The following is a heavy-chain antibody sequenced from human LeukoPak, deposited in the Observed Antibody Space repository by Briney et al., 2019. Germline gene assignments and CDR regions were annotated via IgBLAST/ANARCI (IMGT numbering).Heavy chain of an antibody. CDR1: GFTFSSYG. V-gene: IGHV3-23*01. CDR2: ISGSGGST. Sequence: GGSLRLSCAASGFTFSSYGMSWVRQAPGKGLEWVSAISGSGGSTYYADSVKGRFTISRDNSKNTLYLQMNSLRAEDTAVYYCAKDSRFGESYLDYWGQGTLVTVSS. CDR3: AKDSRFGESYLDY. D-gene: IGHD3-10*01. J-gene: IGHJ4*02.